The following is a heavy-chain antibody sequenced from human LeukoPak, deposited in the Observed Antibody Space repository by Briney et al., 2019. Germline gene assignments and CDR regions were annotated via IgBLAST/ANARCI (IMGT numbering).Heavy chain of an antibody. V-gene: IGHV3-11*01. CDR2: INIGGTNT. Sequence: GGSLRLSCAASGFTFNDYYVSWIRQAPGKGLEWLSYINIGGTNTHYADSVKGRYTISRDNAKKSLYLEMNNLRAEDTAVYYCATDSAGFDTWGQGVLVTVSS. CDR1: GFTFNDYY. CDR3: ATDSAGFDT. J-gene: IGHJ5*02.